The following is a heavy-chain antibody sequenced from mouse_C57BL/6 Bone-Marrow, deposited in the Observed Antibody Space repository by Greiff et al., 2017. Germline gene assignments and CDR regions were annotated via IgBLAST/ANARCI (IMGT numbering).Heavy chain of an antibody. CDR3: ARHEDGYYVGDFDY. CDR2: ISSGGSYT. J-gene: IGHJ2*01. D-gene: IGHD2-3*01. V-gene: IGHV5-6*01. Sequence: EVQLVESGGDLVKPGGSLKLSCAASGFTFSSYGMSWVRQTPDKRLEWVATISSGGSYTYYPDSVKGRFTISRDNAKNTLYLQMSSLKSEDTAMYYCARHEDGYYVGDFDYWGQGTTLTVSS. CDR1: GFTFSSYG.